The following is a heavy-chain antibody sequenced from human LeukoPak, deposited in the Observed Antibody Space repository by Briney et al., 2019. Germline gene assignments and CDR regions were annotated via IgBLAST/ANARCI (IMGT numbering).Heavy chain of an antibody. CDR3: AKDQRRESPHYLDS. J-gene: IGHJ4*02. CDR2: ISASGGST. V-gene: IGHV3-23*01. CDR1: GFTFSSSA. Sequence: GGSLRLSCAASGFTFSSSAMSWVRQVPGKGLEWVSGISASGGSTSYADSVRGRFTISRDNSKNTLYVQMNSLRDEDTAVYYCAKDQRRESPHYLDSWGQGTLVTVSS.